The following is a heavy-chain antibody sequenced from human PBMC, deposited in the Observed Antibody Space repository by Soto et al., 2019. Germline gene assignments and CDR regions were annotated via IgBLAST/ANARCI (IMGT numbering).Heavy chain of an antibody. CDR3: ARVSASGWHVNGRDYFDS. D-gene: IGHD6-19*01. CDR1: GFTFSNYY. V-gene: IGHV3-11*01. Sequence: GSLRLSCAASGFTFSNYYMTWIRQAPGEGLECLSYISSREVTVYYADSVKGRFTISRDNTKNSLYLQMTTLRDEDTAVYYCARVSASGWHVNGRDYFDSWGQGTLVTVS. CDR2: ISSREVTV. J-gene: IGHJ4*02.